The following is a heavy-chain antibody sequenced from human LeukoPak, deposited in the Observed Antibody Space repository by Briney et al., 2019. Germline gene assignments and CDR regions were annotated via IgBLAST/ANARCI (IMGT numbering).Heavy chain of an antibody. V-gene: IGHV3-33*08. J-gene: IGHJ6*03. CDR3: ARASHPYYNYYYMDV. CDR2: IWYDGSNK. Sequence: GGSLRLSCAASGFTFSSYGMHWVRQAPGKGLEWVAVIWYDGSNKYYGDSVKGRFTISRDNSKNTLYLQMNSLRAEDTAVYYCARASHPYYNYYYMDVWGKGTTVTVSS. CDR1: GFTFSSYG.